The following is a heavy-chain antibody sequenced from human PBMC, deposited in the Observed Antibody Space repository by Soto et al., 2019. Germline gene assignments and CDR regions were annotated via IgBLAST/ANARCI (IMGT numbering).Heavy chain of an antibody. Sequence: DVQLVESGGGLVQPGGSLRLSCAASGLTFSAFDMHWVRQTTGKGLEWVAAIGTQHDTSYPDSVKGRFTISRENAKNSFYLQMNGLGAGDTAVDYCARQASYWHGGGGWFDPWGQGTLVTVSS. CDR1: GLTFSAFD. V-gene: IGHV3-13*01. J-gene: IGHJ5*02. CDR2: IGTQHDT. D-gene: IGHD2-8*02. CDR3: ARQASYWHGGGGWFDP.